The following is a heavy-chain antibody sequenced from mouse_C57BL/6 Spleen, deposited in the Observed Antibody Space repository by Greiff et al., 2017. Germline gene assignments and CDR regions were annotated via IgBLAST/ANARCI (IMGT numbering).Heavy chain of an antibody. V-gene: IGHV1-59*01. CDR3: ARRTAYYAMDY. D-gene: IGHD1-2*01. J-gene: IGHJ4*01. Sequence: QVQLQQPGAELVRPGTSVKLSCKASGYTFTSYWMHWVKQRPGQGLEWIGVIDPSDSYTNYNQKFKGKATLTVDTSSSTAYMQLSILTSEDSAVYYCARRTAYYAMDYWGQGTSVTVSS. CDR1: GYTFTSYW. CDR2: IDPSDSYT.